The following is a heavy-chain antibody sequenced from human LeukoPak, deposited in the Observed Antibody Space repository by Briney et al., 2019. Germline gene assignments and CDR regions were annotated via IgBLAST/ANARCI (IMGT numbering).Heavy chain of an antibody. V-gene: IGHV3-15*01. CDR1: GFTFSSYG. Sequence: PGGSLRLSCAASGFTFSSYGMHWVRQAPGRGLEWLGRVKRKSDGGASDYAAPVKGRFSTSRDDSKNTLYLQMNSLTTEDTAVYYCTPGLGDYWGQGTLVTVSS. CDR3: TPGLGDY. J-gene: IGHJ4*02. CDR2: VKRKSDGGAS. D-gene: IGHD3-22*01.